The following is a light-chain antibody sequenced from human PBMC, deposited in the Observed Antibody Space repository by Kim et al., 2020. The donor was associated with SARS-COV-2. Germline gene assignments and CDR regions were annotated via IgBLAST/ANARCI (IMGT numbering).Light chain of an antibody. CDR1: QSVDNW. CDR3: KQYETYWT. V-gene: IGKV1-5*03. J-gene: IGKJ1*01. CDR2: QAS. Sequence: DIQMTQSPSTLSAFVGTRVTITCRASQSVDNWLAWYQQMPGKAPKLLIYQASKLASGVPSRFSGSGSGTTFTLTIYNLQPDDSAIYCCKQYETYWTFGPGTKVDIK.